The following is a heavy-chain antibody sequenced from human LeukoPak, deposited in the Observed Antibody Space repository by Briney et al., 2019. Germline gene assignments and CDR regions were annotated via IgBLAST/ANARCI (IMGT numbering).Heavy chain of an antibody. CDR3: AVVAGRFPPDY. CDR1: GFTFSTYA. CDR2: TSFDESNK. V-gene: IGHV3-30-3*01. D-gene: IGHD6-19*01. Sequence: GGSLRLSCAASGFTFSTYAMHWVRQAPGKGLEWVAFTSFDESNKFYADSVEGRFTISRDNSKNTLFLQMHNLRVDDTAMYFCAVVAGRFPPDYWGQGTLVTVSS. J-gene: IGHJ4*02.